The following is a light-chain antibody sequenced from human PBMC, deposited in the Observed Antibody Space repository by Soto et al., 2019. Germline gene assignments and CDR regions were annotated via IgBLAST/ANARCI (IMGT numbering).Light chain of an antibody. CDR1: SSDVGRYNY. CDR3: SSYTSTSPVV. CDR2: EVS. V-gene: IGLV2-14*01. Sequence: QSVLTQRASVSGSPGQSITISCTGSSSDVGRYNYVSWYQQHPGKAPKLLIYEVSNRPSGVSNRFSGSKSGNTASLTISGLQAEDEADYFCSSYTSTSPVVFGGGTQLTVL. J-gene: IGLJ2*01.